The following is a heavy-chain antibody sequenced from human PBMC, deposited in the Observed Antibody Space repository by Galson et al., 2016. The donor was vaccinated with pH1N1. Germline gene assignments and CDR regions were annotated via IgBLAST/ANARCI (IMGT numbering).Heavy chain of an antibody. Sequence: SLRLSCAASGFIFTNYWMHWVRQAPERGLVWVARVNNDGSSTNYADSVKGRFTLSRDNAKSTVFLEMSSLRAEDTGAYYCVRGRYCSGGSCYSPTAEYFQHWGRGTLLTVSS. CDR2: VNNDGSST. V-gene: IGHV3-74*01. CDR1: GFIFTNYW. CDR3: VRGRYCSGGSCYSPTAEYFQH. D-gene: IGHD2-15*01. J-gene: IGHJ1*01.